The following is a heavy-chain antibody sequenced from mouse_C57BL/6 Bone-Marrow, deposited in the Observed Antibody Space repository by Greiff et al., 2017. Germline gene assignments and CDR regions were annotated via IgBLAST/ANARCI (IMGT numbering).Heavy chain of an antibody. CDR3: ASPLYGSSPAWFAD. CDR2: IYPRSGNT. V-gene: IGHV1-81*01. CDR1: GYTFTSYG. J-gene: IGHJ3*01. Sequence: QVHVKQSGAELARPGASVKLSCKASGYTFTSYGISWVKQRTGQGLEWIGEIYPRSGNTYYNEKFKGKATLTGDKSSSTAYLELRSLTSEDSAVYFCASPLYGSSPAWFADWGQGTLVTVSA. D-gene: IGHD1-1*01.